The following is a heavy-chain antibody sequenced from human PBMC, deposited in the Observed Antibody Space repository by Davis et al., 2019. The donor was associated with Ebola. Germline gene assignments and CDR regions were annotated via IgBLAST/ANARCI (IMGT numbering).Heavy chain of an antibody. CDR1: GFTFSSYW. J-gene: IGHJ4*02. V-gene: IGHV3-7*03. CDR2: IKQDGSEK. Sequence: PAGSLRLSCAASGFTFSSYWMSWVRQAPGKGLEWVANIKQDGSEKYYVDSVKGRFTISRDNAKKSLYLQMNSLRAEDTAVYYCARDFVMTTVTPYFDYWGQGTLVTVSS. CDR3: ARDFVMTTVTPYFDY. D-gene: IGHD4-11*01.